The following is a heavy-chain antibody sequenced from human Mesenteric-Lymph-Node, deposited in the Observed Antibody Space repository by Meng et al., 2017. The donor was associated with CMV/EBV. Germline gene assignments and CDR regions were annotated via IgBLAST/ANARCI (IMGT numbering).Heavy chain of an antibody. CDR2: INPNSGGT. D-gene: IGHD3-16*01. Sequence: ASVKVSCKASGCTFTGYYMHWVRQAPGQGLEWMGWINPNSGGTNYAQKFQGRVTMTRDTSISTAYMELSRLRSDDTAVYYCARVDPRGGGMDVWGQGTTVTVSS. J-gene: IGHJ6*02. CDR1: GCTFTGYY. V-gene: IGHV1-2*02. CDR3: ARVDPRGGGMDV.